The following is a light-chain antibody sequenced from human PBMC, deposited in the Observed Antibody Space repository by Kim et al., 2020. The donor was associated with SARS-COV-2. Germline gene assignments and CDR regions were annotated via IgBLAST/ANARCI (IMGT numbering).Light chain of an antibody. CDR2: AAS. V-gene: IGKV1-27*01. CDR1: QGISNY. Sequence: ASVGAGVTITCRASQGISNYLAWYQQKPGEAPKLLIYAASTLQFGVSTRFSGSGSGTEFTLTISDLQPEDVATYYCQKYDTAPWTFGHGTKVDIK. J-gene: IGKJ1*01. CDR3: QKYDTAPWT.